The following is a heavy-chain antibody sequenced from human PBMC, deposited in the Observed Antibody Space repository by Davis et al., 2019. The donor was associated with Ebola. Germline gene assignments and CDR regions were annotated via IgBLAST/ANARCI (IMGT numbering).Heavy chain of an antibody. CDR2: ISSSSSYI. CDR1: GFTFSSYS. CDR3: ARDSTTFGGVIYLIHGMDV. J-gene: IGHJ6*02. V-gene: IGHV3-21*01. Sequence: GESLKISCAASGFTFSSYSMNWVRQAPGKGLEWVSSISSSSSYIYYADSVKGRFTISRDNAKNSLYLQMNSLRAEDTAVYYCARDSTTFGGVIYLIHGMDVWGQGTTVTVSS. D-gene: IGHD3-16*02.